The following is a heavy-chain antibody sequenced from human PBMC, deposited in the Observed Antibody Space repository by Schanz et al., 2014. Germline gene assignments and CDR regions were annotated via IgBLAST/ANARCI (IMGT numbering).Heavy chain of an antibody. Sequence: VQLLESGGALVRPGGSLRLSCAASGFTFSDYYMSWIRQAPGKGLEWVSYISNSGTTIYYADSVKGRFTISRDNAKNSLYLQMNSLRVEDTAVYYCAGAVATIRADSFDIWGQGTMVAVSS. CDR1: GFTFSDYY. CDR3: AGAVATIRADSFDI. V-gene: IGHV3-11*04. CDR2: ISNSGTTI. J-gene: IGHJ3*02. D-gene: IGHD5-12*01.